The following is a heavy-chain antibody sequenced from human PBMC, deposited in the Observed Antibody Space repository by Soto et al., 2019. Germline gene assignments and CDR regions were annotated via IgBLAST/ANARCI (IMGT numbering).Heavy chain of an antibody. J-gene: IGHJ4*02. CDR3: ARAHYDFWSGFDRRGQYYFDY. CDR2: IYYSGST. V-gene: IGHV4-59*01. Sequence: PSETLSLTCAVYGGSFSGYYWSWIRQPPGKGLEWIGYIYYSGSTNYNPSLKSRVTISVDTSKNQFSLKLSSVTAADTAVYYCARAHYDFWSGFDRRGQYYFDYWGQGTLVTVSS. D-gene: IGHD3-3*01. CDR1: GGSFSGYY.